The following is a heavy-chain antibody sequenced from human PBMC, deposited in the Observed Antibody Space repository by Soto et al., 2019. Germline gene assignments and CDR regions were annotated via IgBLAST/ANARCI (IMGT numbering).Heavy chain of an antibody. J-gene: IGHJ4*02. CDR1: GYTFSNYG. V-gene: IGHV1-18*01. D-gene: IGHD3-10*01. Sequence: QVQVVQSGAEVRQPGASVTVSCNISGYTFSNYGVTWVRQAPRQGLEWMGWISGYNGNSNHAQKFQGRVTMTTDTSTSTADLELRNLRSDDTALYYCARLGSGTYAPDYWGRGTQVTVSS. CDR2: ISGYNGNS. CDR3: ARLGSGTYAPDY.